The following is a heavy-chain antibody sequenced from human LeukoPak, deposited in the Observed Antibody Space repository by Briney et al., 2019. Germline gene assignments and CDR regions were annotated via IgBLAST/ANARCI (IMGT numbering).Heavy chain of an antibody. CDR3: ARVVSSSGFDYGMNV. CDR2: ICSNGGST. V-gene: IGHV3-64*01. CDR1: RFXFSSYA. Sequence: GGSLRLSCAASRFXFSSYAIHWVRQAPGKGLEYVSAICSNGGSTYYANPVKGRYTISRDNSKNTLYLQMGSLRAEDMAVYYCARVVSSSGFDYGMNVWGQGTTVTVSS. D-gene: IGHD6-6*01. J-gene: IGHJ6*02.